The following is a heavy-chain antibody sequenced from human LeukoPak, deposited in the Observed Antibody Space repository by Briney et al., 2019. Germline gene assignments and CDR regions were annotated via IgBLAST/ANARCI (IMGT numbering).Heavy chain of an antibody. V-gene: IGHV3-23*01. Sequence: PGGSLRLSCAASGFTFSSYAMSWVRQAPGKGLEWVSAISGSGGSTYYADSVKGRFTISRDNSKNALYLQMNSLRAEDTAVYYCAKDYSSGSSFDYWGQGTLVTVSS. J-gene: IGHJ4*02. CDR1: GFTFSSYA. D-gene: IGHD3-10*01. CDR3: AKDYSSGSSFDY. CDR2: ISGSGGST.